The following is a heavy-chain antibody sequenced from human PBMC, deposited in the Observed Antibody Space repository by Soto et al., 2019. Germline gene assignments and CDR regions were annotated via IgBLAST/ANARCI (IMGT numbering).Heavy chain of an antibody. CDR3: ARDRGSSWLYYYYGMDV. CDR2: ISAYNGNT. D-gene: IGHD6-13*01. V-gene: IGHV1-18*01. J-gene: IGHJ6*02. Sequence: ASVKVSFKASGYTFTSYGISWVRHAPGQGLEWMGWISAYNGNTNYAQKLQGRVTMTTDTSTSTAYMELRSLRSDDTAVYYCARDRGSSWLYYYYGMDVWGQGTTVTVSS. CDR1: GYTFTSYG.